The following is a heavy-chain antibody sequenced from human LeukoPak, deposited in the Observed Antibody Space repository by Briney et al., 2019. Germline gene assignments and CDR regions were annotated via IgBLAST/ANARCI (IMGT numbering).Heavy chain of an antibody. Sequence: PSETLSLTYTVSGVSISDYYWSWVRQPPGKGLGWIGYIYYAGRPDYNTSLKGRVPMSVDTSKNQFSLNLRSVTATDTAVYYCARRTYYDTLTGYNYWYFDLWGHGTLVTVSS. J-gene: IGHJ2*01. CDR1: GVSISDYY. CDR3: ARRTYYDTLTGYNYWYFDL. CDR2: IYYAGRP. V-gene: IGHV4-59*01. D-gene: IGHD3-9*01.